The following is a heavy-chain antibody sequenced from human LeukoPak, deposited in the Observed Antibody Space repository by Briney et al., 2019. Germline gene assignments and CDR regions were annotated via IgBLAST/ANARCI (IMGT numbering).Heavy chain of an antibody. Sequence: PSETLSLICTVSGGSISSYYWSWIRQPPGKGLEWIGYIYYSGSTNYNPSLKSRVTISVDTSKNQFSLKLSSVTAADTAVYYCVAAGTNYYYYYIYVGGTGTTVTVSS. CDR3: VAAGTNYYYYYIYV. V-gene: IGHV4-59*01. D-gene: IGHD6-13*01. CDR2: IYYSGST. CDR1: GGSISSYY. J-gene: IGHJ6*03.